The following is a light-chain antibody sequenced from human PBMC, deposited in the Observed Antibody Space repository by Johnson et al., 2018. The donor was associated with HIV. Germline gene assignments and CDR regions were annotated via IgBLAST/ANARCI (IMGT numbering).Light chain of an antibody. J-gene: IGLJ1*01. CDR1: SSNIGSNY. Sequence: QSALTQPPSVSAAPGQRVTISCSGSSSNIGSNYVSWYQQLPGTAPKLLIYDNSKRPSKIPDRFSGSKSGTSATLGITGLQNGDEADYYCGTWDNSLIARYVFGTGTKVTVL. V-gene: IGLV1-51*01. CDR3: GTWDNSLIARYV. CDR2: DNS.